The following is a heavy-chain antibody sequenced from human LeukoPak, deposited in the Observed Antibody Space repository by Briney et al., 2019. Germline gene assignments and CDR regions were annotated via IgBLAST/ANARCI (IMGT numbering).Heavy chain of an antibody. J-gene: IGHJ4*02. CDR3: ARGPIYDTYYDHVWGSYRFLFDY. D-gene: IGHD3-16*02. CDR1: GGSISSYY. CDR2: IYYSGST. V-gene: IGHV4-59*12. Sequence: PSETLSLTCTVSGGSISSYYWSWIRQPPGKGLEWIGYIYYSGSTNYNPSLKSRVTISVDTSKNQFSLKLSSVTAADTAVYYCARGPIYDTYYDHVWGSYRFLFDYWGQGTLVTVSS.